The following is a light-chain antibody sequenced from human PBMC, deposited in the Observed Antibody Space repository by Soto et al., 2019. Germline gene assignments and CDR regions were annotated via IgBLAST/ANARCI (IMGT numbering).Light chain of an antibody. CDR3: EQYGSSPPSIT. Sequence: EIVLTQSPGTLSVSPGDRVTLSCRASQSISINLAWYQHKPGQAPRLLIYGTSNRATGIPDRFTGSGSGTDLTLTISSLEPEDFAVYYCEQYGSSPPSITFGQGTRLEIK. J-gene: IGKJ5*01. CDR1: QSISIN. CDR2: GTS. V-gene: IGKV3-20*01.